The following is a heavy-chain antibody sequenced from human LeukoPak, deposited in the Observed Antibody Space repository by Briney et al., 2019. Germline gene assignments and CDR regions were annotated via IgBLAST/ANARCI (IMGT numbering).Heavy chain of an antibody. CDR2: IYTSGST. CDR3: ASAKGGGSPDYYYYYMDV. Sequence: PSGTLSLTCTVSGGSISSYYWSWIRQPAGKGLEWIGRIYTSGSTNYNPSLKSRVTMSVDTSKNQFSLKLSSVTAADTAVYYCASAKGGGSPDYYYYYMDVWGKGTTVTVSS. CDR1: GGSISSYY. V-gene: IGHV4-4*07. J-gene: IGHJ6*03. D-gene: IGHD2-15*01.